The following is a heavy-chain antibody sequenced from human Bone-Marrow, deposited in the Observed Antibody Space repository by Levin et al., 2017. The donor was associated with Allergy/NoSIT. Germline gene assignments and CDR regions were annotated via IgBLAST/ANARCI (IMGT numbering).Heavy chain of an antibody. V-gene: IGHV3-20*04. CDR2: INWNGVST. J-gene: IGHJ4*02. Sequence: SCAVSGFTFTNYGMSWVRQAPGKGLEWVSDINWNGVSTGQADSVKGRFTISRDNAKNSLYLQMNSLRAEDTALYYCARDCVGGSCYSFDYWGQGTLVTVSS. CDR3: ARDCVGGSCYSFDY. D-gene: IGHD2-15*01. CDR1: GFTFTNYG.